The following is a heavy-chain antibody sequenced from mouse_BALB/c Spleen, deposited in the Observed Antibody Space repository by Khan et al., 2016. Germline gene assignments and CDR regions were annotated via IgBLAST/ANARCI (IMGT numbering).Heavy chain of an antibody. V-gene: IGHV1S81*02. CDR3: ARIKKIVATSFDS. D-gene: IGHD1-1*01. CDR1: GYTFTSYW. J-gene: IGHJ2*01. CDR2: TKPTNGST. Sequence: QVQLQQSGAELVKAGASVKMSCKASGYTFTSYWMHWVKQRLGRGNEWFAETKPTNGSTYYNEKFKSKVTLTVVKSASTAYMLRSVPTFEDSAVYSCARIKKIVATSFDSWGQGTTLTVSS.